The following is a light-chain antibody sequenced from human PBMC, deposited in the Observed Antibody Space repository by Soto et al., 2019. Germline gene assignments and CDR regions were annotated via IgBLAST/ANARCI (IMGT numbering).Light chain of an antibody. CDR2: SAS. J-gene: IGKJ4*01. V-gene: IGKV1-17*01. Sequence: DIQMTQYPSSLSASVEDRVIITCRASQSISNHLNWYQQKPGKAPDLLIYSASTLQSGVPSRFSGSGSETEFSLTIRALQPEDFATYYCQQLSRYPLTFGGGTKVDI. CDR3: QQLSRYPLT. CDR1: QSISNH.